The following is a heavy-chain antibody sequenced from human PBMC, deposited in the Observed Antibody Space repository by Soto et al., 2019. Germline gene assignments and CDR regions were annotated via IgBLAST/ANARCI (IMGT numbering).Heavy chain of an antibody. CDR1: GFILSNYA. V-gene: IGHV3-23*01. J-gene: IGHJ6*03. D-gene: IGHD3-3*02. CDR3: ARKFAHYCMDV. Sequence: GGSLRLSCAASGFILSNYAVRWVRQAPGMGLEWVSTIDDSGDTYYADSLKGRFTISIDNSKNTVYLQMNSLRAEDTAKYYCARKFAHYCMDVWGRGTTVTVSS. CDR2: IDDSGDT.